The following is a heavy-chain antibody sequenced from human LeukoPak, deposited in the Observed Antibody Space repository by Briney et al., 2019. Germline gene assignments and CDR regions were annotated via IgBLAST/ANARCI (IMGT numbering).Heavy chain of an antibody. Sequence: GGSLRLSCAASGFTFYDYGMSWVRQAPGKWLEWVSGINWNGGSTGYADSVKGRFTISRDNAKNSLYLQMNSLRAEDTALYYCARSLWFGETVGVYWGQGTLVTVSS. V-gene: IGHV3-20*04. J-gene: IGHJ4*02. CDR1: GFTFYDYG. D-gene: IGHD3-10*01. CDR2: INWNGGST. CDR3: ARSLWFGETVGVY.